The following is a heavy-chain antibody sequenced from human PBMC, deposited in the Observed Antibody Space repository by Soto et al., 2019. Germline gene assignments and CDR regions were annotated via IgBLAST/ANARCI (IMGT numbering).Heavy chain of an antibody. J-gene: IGHJ4*02. V-gene: IGHV4-59*08. CDR2: IYYTGNT. CDR1: GGSMTSYC. CDR3: ARRIIARESFAS. Sequence: QVQLQESGPGLVKPSETLSLTCTVSGGSMTSYCWSWIRQPPGKGLEWIGFIYYTGNTKYNPSLKSRVTISVDTSKNLFSLKLKSVTAADTAVYYCARRIIARESFASWGQGTVVTVSS. D-gene: IGHD3-10*01.